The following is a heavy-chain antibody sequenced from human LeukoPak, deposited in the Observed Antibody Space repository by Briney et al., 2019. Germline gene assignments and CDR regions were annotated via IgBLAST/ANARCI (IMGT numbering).Heavy chain of an antibody. CDR1: GGSVGGFY. CDR3: ATGGAYTSGWYNI. D-gene: IGHD6-19*01. J-gene: IGHJ4*02. CDR2: IFSSGGT. V-gene: IGHV4-4*09. Sequence: SETLSLTCTVSGGSVGGFYWTWIRQPPGGGMQWIGFIFSSGGTNYNPSLKSRVAISTDTSKNQVSLRVTSVTAADTAVYYCATGGAYTSGWYNIWGQGTPVSVSS.